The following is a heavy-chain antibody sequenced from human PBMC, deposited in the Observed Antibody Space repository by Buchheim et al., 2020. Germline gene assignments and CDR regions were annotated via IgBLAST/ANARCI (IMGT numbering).Heavy chain of an antibody. Sequence: QVQLVQSGAEVKKPGASVKVSCKASGYTFTGYYMHWVRQAPGQGFEWMGWINPNSGGTNYAQKFQGRVTMTRDTSISTASMELSRLRSDDTAVYYCARDLTGGAGLYYYGMDVWGQGTT. V-gene: IGHV1-2*02. CDR1: GYTFTGYY. CDR3: ARDLTGGAGLYYYGMDV. J-gene: IGHJ6*02. D-gene: IGHD2-8*02. CDR2: INPNSGGT.